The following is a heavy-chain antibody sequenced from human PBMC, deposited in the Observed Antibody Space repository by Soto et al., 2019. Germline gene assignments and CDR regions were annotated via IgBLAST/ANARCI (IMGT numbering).Heavy chain of an antibody. V-gene: IGHV1-8*01. D-gene: IGHD1-26*01. J-gene: IGHJ4*02. CDR3: AREVGANRFDS. CDR1: GYTFTSYD. Sequence: QVQLVQSGAEVKKPGASVKVSCKASGYTFTSYDINWVRQATGQGLEWMGWMNPNSGNACYAQKFEGIVTMSATTSISTAYMVPSTLRAEETAVYYCAREVGANRFDSWGQGTLVTVSS. CDR2: MNPNSGNA.